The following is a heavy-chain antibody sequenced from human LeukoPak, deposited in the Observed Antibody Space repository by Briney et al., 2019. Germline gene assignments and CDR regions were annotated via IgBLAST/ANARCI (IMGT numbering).Heavy chain of an antibody. CDR3: ARGRAQITMVRGDRDWFDP. CDR1: GGSISSGGYY. J-gene: IGHJ5*02. Sequence: SETLSLTCTVSGGSISSGGYYWSWIRQHPGKGLEWIGCIYYSGSTYYNPSLKSRVTLSVDTSKNQFSLKLSSVTAADTAVYYCARGRAQITMVRGDRDWFDPWGQGTLVTVSS. V-gene: IGHV4-31*03. D-gene: IGHD3-10*01. CDR2: IYYSGST.